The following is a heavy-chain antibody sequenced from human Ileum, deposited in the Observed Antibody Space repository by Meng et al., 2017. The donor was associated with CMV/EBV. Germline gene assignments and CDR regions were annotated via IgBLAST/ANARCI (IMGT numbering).Heavy chain of an antibody. Sequence: QLRESGPELVKPSETLPLTCTVSGASISRSTYYWGWIRQPPGKGLEWIGSIYYSGGTYYNPSLKSRVTISVDTSKNQFSLKLNSVTAADTAVYYCASGDSLRAVDFWGQGTLVTVSS. J-gene: IGHJ4*02. D-gene: IGHD2-21*02. V-gene: IGHV4-39*07. CDR1: GASISRSTYY. CDR3: ASGDSLRAVDF. CDR2: IYYSGGT.